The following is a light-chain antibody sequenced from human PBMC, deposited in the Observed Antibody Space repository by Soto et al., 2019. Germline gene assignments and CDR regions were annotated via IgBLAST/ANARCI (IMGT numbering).Light chain of an antibody. Sequence: EIVLTQSPGTLSLSPGERATLSCRASQSVSSSYLAWYQHKPGQAPRLLIYGASIRATGIPDRFSGSRSGTDFTLTISRLEPEDFAVYYCQQYGSSPHTFGQGTKLEIK. CDR3: QQYGSSPHT. CDR2: GAS. J-gene: IGKJ2*01. V-gene: IGKV3-20*01. CDR1: QSVSSSY.